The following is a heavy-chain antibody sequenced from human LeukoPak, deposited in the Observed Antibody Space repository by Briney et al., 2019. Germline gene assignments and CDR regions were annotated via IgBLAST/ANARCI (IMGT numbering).Heavy chain of an antibody. CDR2: ISSSSSTI. CDR3: ARGAYYYED. Sequence: GGSLRLSCAASGFAFWNYRMNWVRQAPGKGLEWVSYISSSSSTIYYADSVKGRFTISRDNAKNSLYLHMNSLRAEDTAVYYCARGAYYYEDWGQGTLVTVSS. CDR1: GFAFWNYR. V-gene: IGHV3-48*01. J-gene: IGHJ4*02. D-gene: IGHD3-22*01.